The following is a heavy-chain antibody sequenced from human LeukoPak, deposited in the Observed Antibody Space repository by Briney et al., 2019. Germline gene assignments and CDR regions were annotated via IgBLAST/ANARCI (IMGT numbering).Heavy chain of an antibody. J-gene: IGHJ4*02. Sequence: GGSLRLSCAASGFTVSSNYMSWVRQAPGKGLEWVSVIYSGGSTYYADSVKGRFTISRDNSKSTLYLQMNSLRAKDTAVYYCARDTRPDYYGSGSYNWGQGTLVTVSS. CDR2: IYSGGST. V-gene: IGHV3-66*01. CDR3: ARDTRPDYYGSGSYN. D-gene: IGHD3-10*01. CDR1: GFTVSSNY.